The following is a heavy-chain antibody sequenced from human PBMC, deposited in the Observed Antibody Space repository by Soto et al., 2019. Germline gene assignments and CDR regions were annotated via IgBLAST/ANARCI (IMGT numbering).Heavy chain of an antibody. CDR3: SIYCGDECESGAY. CDR1: GGTFSSSA. J-gene: IGHJ4*02. V-gene: IGHV1-69*05. Sequence: GASVKVSCMASGGTFSSSAISWVRQAPGQGLEWMVGIIPIFGTANYAQRFQDRITLTTTTSPRTGYMELRSLRSDDTAVYYCSIYCGDECESGAYGGQGTPVTVSS. CDR2: IIPIFGTA. D-gene: IGHD2-21*01.